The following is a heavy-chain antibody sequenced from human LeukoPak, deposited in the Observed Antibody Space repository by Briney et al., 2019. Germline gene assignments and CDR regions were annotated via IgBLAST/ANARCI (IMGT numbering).Heavy chain of an antibody. D-gene: IGHD1-26*01. Sequence: SVTVSCKASGGTFSSYAISWVRQAPGQGLEWMGGIIPIFGTANYAQKFQGRVTITADESTSTAYMELSSLRSEDTAVYYCASVTPRAYYYYGMDVWGQGTTVTVSS. V-gene: IGHV1-69*13. CDR1: GGTFSSYA. CDR3: ASVTPRAYYYYGMDV. CDR2: IIPIFGTA. J-gene: IGHJ6*02.